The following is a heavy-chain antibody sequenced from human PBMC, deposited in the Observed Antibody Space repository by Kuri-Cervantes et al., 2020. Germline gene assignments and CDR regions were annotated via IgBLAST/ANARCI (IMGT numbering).Heavy chain of an antibody. CDR3: ARDGSSWYHWFDP. CDR2: INHSGST. Sequence: GSLRLSCAVYGGSFSGYYWGWIRQPPGKGLEWIGEINHSGSTNYNPSLKSRVTISVDTSKNQFSLKLSSVTAADTAVYYCARDGSSWYHWFDPWGQGTLVTVSS. CDR1: GGSFSGYY. D-gene: IGHD6-13*01. J-gene: IGHJ5*02. V-gene: IGHV4-34*01.